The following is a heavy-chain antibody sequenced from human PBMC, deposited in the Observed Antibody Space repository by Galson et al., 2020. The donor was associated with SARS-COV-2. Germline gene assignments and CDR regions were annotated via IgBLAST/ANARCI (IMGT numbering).Heavy chain of an antibody. J-gene: IGHJ4*02. CDR3: AKDRGWGYGSGGLIDY. D-gene: IGHD3-10*01. V-gene: IGHV3-9*01. CDR1: GFTFNDYA. CDR2: ISWNSGSI. Sequence: GGSLRLSCAASGFTFNDYAMHWVRQAPGKGLEWVSGISWNSGSIGYADSVKGRFTISRDNAKNSLYLQMNSLRAEDTALYYCAKDRGWGYGSGGLIDYWGQGTLVTVST.